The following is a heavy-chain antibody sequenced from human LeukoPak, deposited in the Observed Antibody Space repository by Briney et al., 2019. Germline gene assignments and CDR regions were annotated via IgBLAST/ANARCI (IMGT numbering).Heavy chain of an antibody. V-gene: IGHV1-2*02. CDR1: GYTFTGYY. CDR3: ARANGGFWSAMAY. CDR2: INPNSGGT. J-gene: IGHJ4*02. D-gene: IGHD3-3*01. Sequence: ASVKVSCKASGYTFTGYYMHWVRQAPGRGLEWMGWINPNSGGTNYAQKFQGRVTMTRDTSISTAYMELSRLRSDDTAVYYCARANGGFWSAMAYWGQGTLVTVSS.